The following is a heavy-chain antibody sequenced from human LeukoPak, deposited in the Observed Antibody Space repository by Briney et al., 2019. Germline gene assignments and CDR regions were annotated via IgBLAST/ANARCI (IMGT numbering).Heavy chain of an antibody. V-gene: IGHV4-61*02. CDR2: IYTSGST. Sequence: SQTLSLTCTASGGSISSGSYYWSWIRQPAGKGLEWIGRIYTSGSTNYNPSLKSRVTISVDTSKNQFSLKLSSVTAADTAVYYCARGPTTMVRGVIGFDPWGQGTLVTVSS. CDR1: GGSISSGSYY. J-gene: IGHJ5*02. D-gene: IGHD3-10*01. CDR3: ARGPTTMVRGVIGFDP.